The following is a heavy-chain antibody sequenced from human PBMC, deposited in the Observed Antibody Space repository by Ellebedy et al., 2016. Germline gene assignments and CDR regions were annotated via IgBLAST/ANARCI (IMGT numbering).Heavy chain of an antibody. CDR3: ARDAIVPAAPAFPYDYYYMDV. Sequence: GGSLRLXCAASGFTVSSNYMSWVRQAPGKGLEWVSVIYSGGSTYYADSVKGRFTISRDNSKNTLYLQMNSLRAEDTAVYYCARDAIVPAAPAFPYDYYYMDVWGKGTTVTVSS. CDR1: GFTVSSNY. D-gene: IGHD2-2*01. CDR2: IYSGGST. V-gene: IGHV3-53*01. J-gene: IGHJ6*03.